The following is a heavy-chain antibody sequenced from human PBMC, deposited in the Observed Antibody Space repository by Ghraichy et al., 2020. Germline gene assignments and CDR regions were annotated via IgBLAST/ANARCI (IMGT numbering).Heavy chain of an antibody. CDR2: ISYDGSNK. CDR3: AKDGGYCSSTSCLRPIDY. Sequence: GESLNISCAASGFTFSSYGMHWVRQAPGKGLEWVAVISYDGSNKYYADSVKGRFTISRDNSKNTLYLQMNSLRAEDTAVYYCAKDGGYCSSTSCLRPIDYWGQGTLVTVSS. J-gene: IGHJ4*02. CDR1: GFTFSSYG. V-gene: IGHV3-30*18. D-gene: IGHD2-2*01.